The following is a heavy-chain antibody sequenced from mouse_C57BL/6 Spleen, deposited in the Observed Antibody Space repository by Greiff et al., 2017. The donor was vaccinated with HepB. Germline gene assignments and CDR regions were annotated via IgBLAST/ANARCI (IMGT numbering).Heavy chain of an antibody. CDR3: ARLGWIVATEGARDY. J-gene: IGHJ4*01. Sequence: VQLQQSGPELVKPGASVKISCKASGYAFSSSWMNWVKQRPGKGLEWIGRIYPGDGDTNYNGKFKGKATLTADKSSSTAYMQLSSLTSEDSAVYCCARLGWIVATEGARDYWGQGTSVTVSS. D-gene: IGHD1-1*01. V-gene: IGHV1-82*01. CDR1: GYAFSSSW. CDR2: IYPGDGDT.